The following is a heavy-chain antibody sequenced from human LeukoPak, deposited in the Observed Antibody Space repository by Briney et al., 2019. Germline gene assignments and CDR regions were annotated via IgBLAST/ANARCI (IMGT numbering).Heavy chain of an antibody. J-gene: IGHJ5*02. D-gene: IGHD2/OR15-2a*01. CDR1: GFTFDDYG. CDR2: INWNGGST. CDR3: VRGGAEYSNGHNWFDP. Sequence: PGGSLRLSCAASGFTFDDYGMSWVRQAPGKGLEWVSGINWNGGSTGYADSVKGRFTISRDNAKNSLYLQMNSLRAEDTAVYYCVRGGAEYSNGHNWFDPWGQGTLVTVSS. V-gene: IGHV3-20*04.